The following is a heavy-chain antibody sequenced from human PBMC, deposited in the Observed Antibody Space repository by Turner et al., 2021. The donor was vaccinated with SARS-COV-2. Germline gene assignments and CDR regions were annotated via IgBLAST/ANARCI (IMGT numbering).Heavy chain of an antibody. CDR3: ARDHRPVVVPAAKRAGSYYYGMDV. CDR2: ISRSSSYI. V-gene: IGHV3-21*01. D-gene: IGHD2-2*01. CDR1: GFTFSSYG. Sequence: EVQLVESGGGLVKPGGSLRLSCAASGFTFSSYGMNWVRQAPGKGLGWVSSISRSSSYIYYADSVKSRFTISRDNAKNSLYLQMNSLRAEDTAVYYCARDHRPVVVPAAKRAGSYYYGMDVWGQGTTVTVSS. J-gene: IGHJ6*02.